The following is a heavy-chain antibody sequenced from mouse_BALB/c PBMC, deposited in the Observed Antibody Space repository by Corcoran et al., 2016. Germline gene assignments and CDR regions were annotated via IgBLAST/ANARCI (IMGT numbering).Heavy chain of an antibody. CDR2: ILPGSGST. CDR3: AREGNYKMDY. V-gene: IGHV1-9*01. J-gene: IGHJ4*01. Sequence: QVQLQQSGAELMKPGASVKISCKATGYTFSSYWIEWVKQRPGHGLEWIGEILPGSGSTNYNEKFKGKATLTADTSSNTAYMQLSSLTSEDYAVYYCAREGNYKMDYWGEGTSVTVSS. D-gene: IGHD2-1*01. CDR1: GYTFSSYW.